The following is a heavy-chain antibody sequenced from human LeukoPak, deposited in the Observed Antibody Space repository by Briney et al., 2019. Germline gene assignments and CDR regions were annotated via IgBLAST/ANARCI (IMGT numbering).Heavy chain of an antibody. Sequence: GGSLRLSCAASGFTFSSYWMSWVRQAPGKGLEWVAKIKQDGSEKYYVDSVKGRFTISRDNAKNSLYLQMNSLRAEDTAAYYCARDDCSSISCYHNWFDPWGQGTLVTVSS. CDR3: ARDDCSSISCYHNWFDP. D-gene: IGHD2-2*01. J-gene: IGHJ5*02. CDR1: GFTFSSYW. V-gene: IGHV3-7*01. CDR2: IKQDGSEK.